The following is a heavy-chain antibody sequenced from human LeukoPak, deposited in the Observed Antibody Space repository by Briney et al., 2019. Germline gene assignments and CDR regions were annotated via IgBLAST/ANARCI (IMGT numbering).Heavy chain of an antibody. CDR1: GFSFGNYP. D-gene: IGHD2-21*02. CDR3: MTDPRDTYVTNWFVS. J-gene: IGHJ5*01. Sequence: GGSLRLSCVASGFSFGNYPMSWVRQAPGKGLQWVSQISGTGGATWYAGFARDRFTISRGNSKKTLYLQMSGLRVEDTAMYYCMTDPRDTYVTNWFVSWGQGTLLIVSS. CDR2: ISGTGGAT. V-gene: IGHV3-23*01.